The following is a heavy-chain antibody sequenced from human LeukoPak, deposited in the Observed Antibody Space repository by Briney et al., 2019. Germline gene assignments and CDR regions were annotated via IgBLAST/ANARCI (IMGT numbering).Heavy chain of an antibody. CDR1: GFTFSSYS. V-gene: IGHV3-48*01. J-gene: IGHJ4*02. CDR2: ISSSSSTI. D-gene: IGHD5-24*01. CDR3: AREDRSGWRWLTGGVDY. Sequence: GGSLRLSXAASGFTFSSYSMNWVRQAPGKGLEWLSYISSSSSTIYYADSVKGRFTISRDNAKNSLYLQMNSLRAEDTAVYYCAREDRSGWRWLTGGVDYWGQGTLVTVSS.